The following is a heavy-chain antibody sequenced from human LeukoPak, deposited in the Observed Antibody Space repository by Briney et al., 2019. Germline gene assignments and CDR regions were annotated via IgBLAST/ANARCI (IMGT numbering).Heavy chain of an antibody. J-gene: IGHJ6*02. V-gene: IGHV3-74*01. Sequence: GGSLRLSCAASGFTFSSCSMHWVRQVPGKGLVWVSRINTDGSSTTYADSVEGRFTISRDNAKNTLYLQMNSLRAEDTAVYYCARDRPQYSGSYFAYYYGMDVWGQGTTVTASS. CDR3: ARDRPQYSGSYFAYYYGMDV. CDR2: INTDGSST. D-gene: IGHD1-26*01. CDR1: GFTFSSCS.